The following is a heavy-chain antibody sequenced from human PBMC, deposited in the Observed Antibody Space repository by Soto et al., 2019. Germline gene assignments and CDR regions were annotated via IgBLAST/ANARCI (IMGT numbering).Heavy chain of an antibody. CDR1: GAGDTFSNYG. J-gene: IGHJ4*02. D-gene: IGHD1-1*01. V-gene: IGHV1-69*06. CDR3: WRHDKTALPPLDS. Sequence: QVHLVQSGAEVKSPGSAVKVSCKVSGAGDTFSNYGLNWMRQAPGQGLEWMGGTIPAFGTANYAQKFQCRVTITADTYTTTAYMELSSLRSDDTAVYYCWRHDKTALPPLDSWGQGTLVSVSS. CDR2: TIPAFGTA.